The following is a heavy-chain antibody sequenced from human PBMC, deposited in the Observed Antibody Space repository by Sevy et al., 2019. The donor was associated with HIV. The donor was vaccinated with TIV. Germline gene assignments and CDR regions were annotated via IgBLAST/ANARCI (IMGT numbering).Heavy chain of an antibody. Sequence: GGCLRLSCAASGFIFNTYAMHWVRQAPGKGLEWVAVISYDGINKYSADSVKGVFTISRDNSRNTQDLQTNSLRSEDTAMYYPVSTGYSTGGSCYSPFGYWGQGTLVTVSS. V-gene: IGHV3-30-3*01. J-gene: IGHJ4*02. CDR3: VSTGYSTGGSCYSPFGY. D-gene: IGHD2-15*01. CDR2: ISYDGINK. CDR1: GFIFNTYA.